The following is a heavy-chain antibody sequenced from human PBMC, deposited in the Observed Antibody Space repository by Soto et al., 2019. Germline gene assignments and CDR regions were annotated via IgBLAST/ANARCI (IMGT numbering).Heavy chain of an antibody. CDR3: AKEYGELPPEGIYYYYRMDV. Sequence: QVQLVESGGGVVQPGRSLRLSCAASGFTFSSYGMHWVRQAPGKGLEWVAVISYDGSNKYYADSVKGRFTISRDNSKNTLYLQMNSLRAEDTGVYYCAKEYGELPPEGIYYYYRMDVWGQGTTVTVSS. J-gene: IGHJ6*02. CDR1: GFTFSSYG. V-gene: IGHV3-30*18. CDR2: ISYDGSNK. D-gene: IGHD1-26*01.